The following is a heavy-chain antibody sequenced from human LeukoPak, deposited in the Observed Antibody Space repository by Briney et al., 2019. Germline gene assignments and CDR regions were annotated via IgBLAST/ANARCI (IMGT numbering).Heavy chain of an antibody. CDR1: GYTFTIYD. Sequence: ASVKVSCKASGYTFTIYDINWVRQAPGQGLEWMGIINPSGGSPTYAQKFQGRVTMTKDTSTTTVYMEMSSLRSEDTAMYYCASETPIAAGPPYFDYWGQGTLVTVSS. D-gene: IGHD6-6*01. J-gene: IGHJ4*02. CDR3: ASETPIAAGPPYFDY. CDR2: INPSGGSP. V-gene: IGHV1-46*01.